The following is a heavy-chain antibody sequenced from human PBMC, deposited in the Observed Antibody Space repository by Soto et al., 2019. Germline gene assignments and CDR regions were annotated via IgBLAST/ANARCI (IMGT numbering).Heavy chain of an antibody. J-gene: IGHJ4*02. CDR3: PKDTLGGWDS. CDR2: INPESTTL. D-gene: IGHD6-19*01. Sequence: GGSLRLSCTASEITLNIYWMHWIRQAPGKGLVWVSRINPESTTLTYADSVTGRFTISRDSAKNTLYLQMNGLSAEDTAIYYCPKDTLGGWDSWGQGTLVT. V-gene: IGHV3-74*01. CDR1: EITLNIYW.